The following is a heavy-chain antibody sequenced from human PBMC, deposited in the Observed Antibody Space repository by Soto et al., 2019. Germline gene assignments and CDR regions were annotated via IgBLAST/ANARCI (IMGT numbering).Heavy chain of an antibody. J-gene: IGHJ6*02. V-gene: IGHV3-74*01. CDR2: IDSDGSST. CDR1: GFTFSSYW. CDR3: ARQYSFPMYYYGMDV. Sequence: GGSLRLSCAASGFTFSSYWMHWVRQAPGKGLVWVSRIDSDGSSTSYADSVKGRFTISRDNAKNTLSLQMNSLRAEDTAVYYFARQYSFPMYYYGMDVWGQGTTVTVSS. D-gene: IGHD5-12*01.